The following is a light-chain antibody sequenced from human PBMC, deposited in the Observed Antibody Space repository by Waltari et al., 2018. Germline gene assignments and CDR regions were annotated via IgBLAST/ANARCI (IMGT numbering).Light chain of an antibody. J-gene: IGLJ1*01. V-gene: IGLV2-14*01. CDR3: TSYSSGRTPFV. CDR1: SGDLGTYKY. CDR2: EVR. Sequence: QSALTQPASVSGSPGQSITISCTGSSGDLGTYKYVSWYQQNPGQAPKILIYEVRNPPSGVSSRFSGTKSGNTASLTISGLQAEDDANYYCTSYSSGRTPFVFGSGTKVTVL.